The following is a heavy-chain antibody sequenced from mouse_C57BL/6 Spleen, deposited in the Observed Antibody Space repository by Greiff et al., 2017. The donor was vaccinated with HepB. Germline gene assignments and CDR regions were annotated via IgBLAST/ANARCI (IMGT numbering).Heavy chain of an antibody. CDR3: ARLPLRQLRLQAMDY. J-gene: IGHJ4*01. CDR2: INPNNGGT. D-gene: IGHD3-2*02. Sequence: VQLQQSGPELVKPGASVKIPCKASGYTFTDYNMDWVKQSHGKSLEWIGDINPNNGGTNYNQKFKGKATLTVDKSSSTAYMELRSLTSEDTAVYYCARLPLRQLRLQAMDYWGQGTSVTVSS. V-gene: IGHV1-18*01. CDR1: GYTFTDYN.